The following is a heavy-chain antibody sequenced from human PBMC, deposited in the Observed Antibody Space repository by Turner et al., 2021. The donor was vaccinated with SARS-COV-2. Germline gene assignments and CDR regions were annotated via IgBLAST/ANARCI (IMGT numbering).Heavy chain of an antibody. J-gene: IGHJ4*02. CDR3: ARASQNGYSSSWYDPDIDY. D-gene: IGHD6-13*01. V-gene: IGHV3-30*03. CDR1: VVTFSSYG. Sequence: QVQLVESGGGVVQPGRSLRPSCAACVVTFSSYGMHWVRLAPGKGLEWVAVISYDGSNKYYADSVKGRFTISRDNSKNTLYLQMNSLRAEDTAVYYCARASQNGYSSSWYDPDIDYWGQGTLVTVSS. CDR2: ISYDGSNK.